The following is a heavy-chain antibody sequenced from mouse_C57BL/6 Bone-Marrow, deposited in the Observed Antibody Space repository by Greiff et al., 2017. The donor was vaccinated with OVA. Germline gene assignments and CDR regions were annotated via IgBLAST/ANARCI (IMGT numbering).Heavy chain of an antibody. D-gene: IGHD1-1*01. Sequence: EVKLVESGGGLVQPGGPLKLSCAASGFTFSDYGMAWVRQAPRKGPEWVAFISNLAFSIYYADTVTGRFTISRENAKNTLYLEMGSLRSEDTTMYYCARLGLRNPYYYAMDYWGQGTSVTVSS. CDR1: GFTFSDYG. V-gene: IGHV5-15*04. CDR2: ISNLAFSI. J-gene: IGHJ4*01. CDR3: ARLGLRNPYYYAMDY.